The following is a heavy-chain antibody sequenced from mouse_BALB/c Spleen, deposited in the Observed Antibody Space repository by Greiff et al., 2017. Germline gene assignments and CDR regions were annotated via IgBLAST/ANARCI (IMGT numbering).Heavy chain of an antibody. D-gene: IGHD1-1*01. Sequence: QVQLQQSGAELAKPGASVKMSCKASGYTFTSYWMHWVKQRPGQGLEWIGYINPSTGYTEYNQKFKDKATLTADKSSSTAYMQLSSLTSEDSAVYYSARAKPNLSYYYGPYYAMDYWGQGTSVTVSS. CDR2: INPSTGYT. V-gene: IGHV1-7*01. CDR1: GYTFTSYW. CDR3: ARAKPNLSYYYGPYYAMDY. J-gene: IGHJ4*01.